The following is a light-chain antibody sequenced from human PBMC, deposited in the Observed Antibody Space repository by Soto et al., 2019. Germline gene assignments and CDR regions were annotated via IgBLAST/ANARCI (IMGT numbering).Light chain of an antibody. CDR1: SANIGNNY. CDR3: GAWDSSLSVVV. CDR2: DSD. V-gene: IGLV1-51*01. J-gene: IGLJ2*01. Sequence: QSVLTQPPSVSAAPGQKVTISCSGSSANIGNNYVSWYQQLPGTAPKLVIYDSDKRPSEIPDRFSASKSGTSATLDNTGLQTGDEADYYCGAWDSSLSVVVFGGGTQLTVL.